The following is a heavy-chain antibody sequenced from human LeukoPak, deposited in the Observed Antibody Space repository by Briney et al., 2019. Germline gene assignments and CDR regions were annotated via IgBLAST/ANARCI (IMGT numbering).Heavy chain of an antibody. CDR1: GYTFDVFY. CDR3: ARDRTSTWYGGIDY. V-gene: IGHV1-2*02. D-gene: IGHD6-13*01. Sequence: ASVKVSCEVSGYTFDVFYIHWVRHAPGLGLEWMGCTISNSGDTNHAQKFQGRVTMTRDTSITTAYMELSSLRFDDTAVYYCARDRTSTWYGGIDYWGQGTLVTVSS. CDR2: TISNSGDT. J-gene: IGHJ4*02.